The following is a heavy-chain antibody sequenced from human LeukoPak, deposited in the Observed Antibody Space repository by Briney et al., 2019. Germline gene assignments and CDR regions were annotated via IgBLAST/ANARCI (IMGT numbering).Heavy chain of an antibody. V-gene: IGHV1-46*01. Sequence: ASVKVSCKASGYTFTSYYMHWVRQAPGQGLEWMGIINPSGGSTSYAQKFQGRVTMTRDTSTSPVYMELSSLRSEDTAVYYCARGDSPITMVRGVISFDSWGQGTLVTVSS. J-gene: IGHJ4*02. CDR2: INPSGGST. CDR1: GYTFTSYY. CDR3: ARGDSPITMVRGVISFDS. D-gene: IGHD3-10*01.